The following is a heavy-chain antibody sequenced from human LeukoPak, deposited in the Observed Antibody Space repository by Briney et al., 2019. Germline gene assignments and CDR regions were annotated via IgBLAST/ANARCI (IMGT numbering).Heavy chain of an antibody. J-gene: IGHJ3*02. Sequence: GASVKVSCKASGYTFTGYYMHWVRQAPGQGLEWMGWINPNSGGTNYAQKFQGRVTMTRDTSISTAYMELSRLRSDDTAVYYCAREDCSSTSCSVCDIWGQGTMVTASS. CDR3: AREDCSSTSCSVCDI. CDR1: GYTFTGYY. D-gene: IGHD2-2*01. CDR2: INPNSGGT. V-gene: IGHV1-2*02.